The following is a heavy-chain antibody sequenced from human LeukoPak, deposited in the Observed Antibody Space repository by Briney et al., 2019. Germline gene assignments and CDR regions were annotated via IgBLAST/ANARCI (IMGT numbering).Heavy chain of an antibody. CDR1: GYSISSGYY. V-gene: IGHV4-38-2*02. CDR2: IYHSGST. Sequence: PSGTLSLTCTVSGYSISSGYYWGWIRQPPGKGLEWIGSIYHSGSTYYNPSLKSRVTISVDTSKNQFSLKLSSVTAADTAVYYCARSPYYYDSSGSLYYFDYWGQGTLVTVSS. J-gene: IGHJ4*02. CDR3: ARSPYYYDSSGSLYYFDY. D-gene: IGHD3-22*01.